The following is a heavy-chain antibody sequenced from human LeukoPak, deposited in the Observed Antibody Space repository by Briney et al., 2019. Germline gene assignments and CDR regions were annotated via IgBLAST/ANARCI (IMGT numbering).Heavy chain of an antibody. J-gene: IGHJ4*02. CDR3: ARGQVWFGELFPDY. D-gene: IGHD3-10*01. Sequence: PGGSLRLSCAASGFTFSSYGMHWVRQAPGKGLEWVAFIRYDGSNKYYADSVKGRFTISRDNSKNTLYLQMNSLRAENTAVYYCARGQVWFGELFPDYWGQGTLVTVSS. CDR1: GFTFSSYG. V-gene: IGHV3-30*02. CDR2: IRYDGSNK.